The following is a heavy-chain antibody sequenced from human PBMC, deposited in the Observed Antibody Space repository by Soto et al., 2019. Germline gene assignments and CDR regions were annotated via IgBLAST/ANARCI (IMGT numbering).Heavy chain of an antibody. V-gene: IGHV2-5*02. CDR3: AHRRVLWCGESIQH. CDR2: IYWDDDK. D-gene: IGHD3-10*01. Sequence: QITLKESGPTLVKPTQTLTLTCTFSGFSLSTSGVGVRWIRQPPGKALEWLALIYWDDDKRYSPSRKSRLTITKDTSKNQVVLTMTNMDPVDTATYYCAHRRVLWCGESIQHWGQGTLVTVSS. J-gene: IGHJ1*01. CDR1: GFSLSTSGVG.